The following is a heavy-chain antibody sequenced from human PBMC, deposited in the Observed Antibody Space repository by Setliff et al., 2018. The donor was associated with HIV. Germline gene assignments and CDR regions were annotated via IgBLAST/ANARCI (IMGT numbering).Heavy chain of an antibody. CDR1: GFTFISSA. CDR3: AARPGVDSSAYYDYYYMDV. D-gene: IGHD3-22*01. J-gene: IGHJ6*03. V-gene: IGHV1-58*02. Sequence: VSCKASGFTFISSAMQWVRQARGRRLEWIGWIVVGSGNTNYAQKFQERVTITRDMSTRTTYMELSNLRSEDTAVYYCAARPGVDSSAYYDYYYMDVWGKGTTVTVSS. CDR2: IVVGSGNT.